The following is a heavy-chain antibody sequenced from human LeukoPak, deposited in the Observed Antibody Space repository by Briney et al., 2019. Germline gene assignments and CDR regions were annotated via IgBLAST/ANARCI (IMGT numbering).Heavy chain of an antibody. Sequence: ASVKVSCKASGYTFTGYYMHWVRQAPGQGLEWMGWINPNSGGTNYAQKFQGRVTMTRDTSISTAYMELSRLRSDDTAVYYCARDLGEYCDSSGYYDLDYWGQGTLVTVSS. CDR3: ARDLGEYCDSSGYYDLDY. V-gene: IGHV1-2*02. CDR1: GYTFTGYY. D-gene: IGHD3-22*01. J-gene: IGHJ4*02. CDR2: INPNSGGT.